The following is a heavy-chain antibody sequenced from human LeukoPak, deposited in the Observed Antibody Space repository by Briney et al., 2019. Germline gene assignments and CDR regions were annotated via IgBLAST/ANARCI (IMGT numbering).Heavy chain of an antibody. CDR2: MNPNSGNT. CDR3: ARGRRLRGWYPNNWFDP. V-gene: IGHV1-8*01. J-gene: IGHJ5*02. Sequence: ASVKVSCKASGYTFTSYDINWVRQATGQGLEWMGWMNPNSGNTGYAQKFQGRVTMTRNTSISTAYMELSSLRSEDTAEYYCARGRRLRGWYPNNWFDPWGQGTLVTVSS. D-gene: IGHD6-19*01. CDR1: GYTFTSYD.